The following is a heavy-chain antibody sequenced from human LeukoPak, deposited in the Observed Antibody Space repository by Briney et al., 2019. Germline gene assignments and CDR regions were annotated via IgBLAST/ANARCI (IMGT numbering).Heavy chain of an antibody. CDR2: MNPNSGNT. J-gene: IGHJ4*02. CDR3: ARGGGGCMITFGGSSYPDY. V-gene: IGHV1-8*01. CDR1: GYTFTSYD. Sequence: GAPVKVSCKASGYTFTSYDINWVRQATGQGLEWMGWMNPNSGNTGYAQKFQGRVTMTRNTSISTAYMELSSLRSEDTAVYYCARGGGGCMITFGGSSYPDYWGQGTPVTVSS. D-gene: IGHD3-16*01.